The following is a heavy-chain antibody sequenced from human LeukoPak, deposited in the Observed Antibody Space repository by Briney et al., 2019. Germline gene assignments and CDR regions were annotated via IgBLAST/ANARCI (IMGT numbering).Heavy chain of an antibody. J-gene: IGHJ4*02. CDR2: ISSSSSYI. V-gene: IGHV3-21*01. Sequence: PGGSLRLSCAASGFTFSSYSMNRVRQAPGKGLEWVSSISSSSSYIYYADSVKGRFTISRDNAKNSLYLQMNSLRAEDTAVYYCARLGSGSYYLDYWGQGTLVTVSS. CDR3: ARLGSGSYYLDY. CDR1: GFTFSSYS. D-gene: IGHD1-26*01.